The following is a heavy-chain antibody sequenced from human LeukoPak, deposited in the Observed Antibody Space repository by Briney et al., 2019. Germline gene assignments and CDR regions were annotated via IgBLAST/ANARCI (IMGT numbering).Heavy chain of an antibody. Sequence: PSETLSLTCTVSGGSISSYYWSWIRQSPGKGLEWIGYIYYSGSPNYNPSLRSRVTISVDTSKNQFSLKLSSVTAADTAVYYCAREPYGGGYYYYGMDVWGQGTTVTVSS. D-gene: IGHD4-23*01. CDR3: AREPYGGGYYYYGMDV. CDR2: IYYSGSP. V-gene: IGHV4-59*01. CDR1: GGSISSYY. J-gene: IGHJ6*02.